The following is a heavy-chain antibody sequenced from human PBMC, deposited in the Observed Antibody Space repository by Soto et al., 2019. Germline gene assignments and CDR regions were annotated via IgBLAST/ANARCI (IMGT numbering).Heavy chain of an antibody. D-gene: IGHD2-21*01. CDR3: ASVPGYSIGDL. CDR1: GYTFSSYA. CDR2: INAGNGNT. Sequence: GASVKVSCKAPGYTFSSYAMHWVRQAPGQRLEWMGWINAGNGNTKYSQKFQGRVTITRDTSPSTAYMELSSLVSEYTAVYYCASVPGYSIGDLWGRGTLVTVSS. V-gene: IGHV1-3*01. J-gene: IGHJ2*01.